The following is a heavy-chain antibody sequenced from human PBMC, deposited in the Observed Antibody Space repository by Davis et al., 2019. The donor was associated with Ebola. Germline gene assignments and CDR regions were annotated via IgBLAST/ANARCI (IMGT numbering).Heavy chain of an antibody. V-gene: IGHV3-7*03. Sequence: PGGSLRLSCAASGFTFSSYWMSWVRQAPGKGLEWVANIKQDGSEKYYVDSVKGRFTISRGNAKNSLYLQMNSLRAEDTAVYYCARVPDTAMVSTYYFDYWGQGTLVTVSS. CDR1: GFTFSSYW. J-gene: IGHJ4*02. D-gene: IGHD5-18*01. CDR2: IKQDGSEK. CDR3: ARVPDTAMVSTYYFDY.